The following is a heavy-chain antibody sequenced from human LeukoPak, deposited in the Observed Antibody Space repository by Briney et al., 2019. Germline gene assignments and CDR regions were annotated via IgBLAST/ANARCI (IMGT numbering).Heavy chain of an antibody. D-gene: IGHD3-10*02. Sequence: PGGSLRLSCAASGFTFSYYGMHWVRQAPGKGLEWVAFVRFDGNDKFYADSVKGRFTISRDNAKNSLYLQMNSLRAEDTAVYYCAELGITMIGGVWGKGTTVTISS. CDR2: VRFDGNDK. CDR1: GFTFSYYG. V-gene: IGHV3-30*02. CDR3: AELGITMIGGV. J-gene: IGHJ6*04.